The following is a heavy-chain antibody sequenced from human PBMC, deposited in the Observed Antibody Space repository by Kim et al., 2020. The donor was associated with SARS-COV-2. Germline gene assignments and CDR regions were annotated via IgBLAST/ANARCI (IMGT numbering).Heavy chain of an antibody. V-gene: IGHV5-51*01. D-gene: IGHD5-12*01. Sequence: TRYGPSFQGQVTISADKSISTAYLQWSSLKASDTAMYYCARSSLGGYDVHYWGQGTLVTVSS. J-gene: IGHJ4*02. CDR3: ARSSLGGYDVHY. CDR2: T.